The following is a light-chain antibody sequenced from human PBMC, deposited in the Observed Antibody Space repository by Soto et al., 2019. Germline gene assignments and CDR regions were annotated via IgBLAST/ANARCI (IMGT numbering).Light chain of an antibody. CDR2: SAS. CDR3: LQNHSFPVT. CDR1: QGIRHD. V-gene: IGKV1-17*01. J-gene: IGKJ1*01. Sequence: DIQMTQSPSSLSASVGDRVTITCRASQGIRHDLGWFQQKPGKAPKRLIYSASSLQSGVPSRFSGSGSGTEFTLTISSLLPEDFASYSCLQNHSFPVTFGQGTKLEIK.